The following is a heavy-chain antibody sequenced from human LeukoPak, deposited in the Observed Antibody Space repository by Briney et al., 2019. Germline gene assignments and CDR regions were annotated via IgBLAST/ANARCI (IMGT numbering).Heavy chain of an antibody. CDR1: GFPFSSYW. D-gene: IGHD5-24*01. CDR3: TRVGYIDEGVDY. Sequence: GGSLRLSCVASGFPFSSYWMTWVRQAPGKGLEWVANIKQDGSKKSYVDSVKGRFTISRDNAKNSLYLQMNSLRAEDTAIYYCTRVGYIDEGVDYWGQGTLVTVSS. CDR2: IKQDGSKK. J-gene: IGHJ4*02. V-gene: IGHV3-7*04.